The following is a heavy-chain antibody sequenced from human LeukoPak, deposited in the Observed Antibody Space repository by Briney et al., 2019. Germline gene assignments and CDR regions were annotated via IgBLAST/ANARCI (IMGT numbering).Heavy chain of an antibody. D-gene: IGHD2-21*01. CDR1: GFTVSSNY. CDR2: IYSVGST. CDR3: GGRPSHYSSHALHV. V-gene: IGHV3-53*01. J-gene: IGHJ6*02. Sequence: GGSLRLSCAASGFTVSSNYMSWVRQAPGKGLEWVSAIYSVGSTYYADSVKGRFTISRDNSKNTLYLQMNSLRAEDTAVYYCGGRPSHYSSHALHVRGQRPTLPLPS.